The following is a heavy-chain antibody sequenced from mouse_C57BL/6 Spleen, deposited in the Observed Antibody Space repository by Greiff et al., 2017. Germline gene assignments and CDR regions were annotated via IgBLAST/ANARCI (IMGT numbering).Heavy chain of an antibody. J-gene: IGHJ2*01. V-gene: IGHV1-55*01. CDR3: ASTLYYDYDGSRVDY. D-gene: IGHD2-4*01. Sequence: QVQLKQPGAELVKPGASVKMSCKASGYTFTSYWITWVKQRPGQGLEWIGDIYPGSGSTNYNEKFKSKATLTVDTSSSTAYMQLSSLTSEDSAVYYCASTLYYDYDGSRVDYWGQGTTLTVSS. CDR2: IYPGSGST. CDR1: GYTFTSYW.